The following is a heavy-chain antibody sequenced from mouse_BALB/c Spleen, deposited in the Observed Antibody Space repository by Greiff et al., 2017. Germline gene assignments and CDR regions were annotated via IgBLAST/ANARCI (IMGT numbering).Heavy chain of an antibody. D-gene: IGHD1-1*01. J-gene: IGHJ2*01. V-gene: IGHV6-6*02. CDR2: IRLKSNNYAT. CDR3: TRRGYYGSSHYFDY. Sequence: EVQGVESGGGLVQPGGSMKLSCVASGFTFSNYWMNWVRQSPEKGLEWVAEIRLKSNNYATHYAESVKGRFTISRDDSKSSVYLQMNNLRAEDTGIYYCTRRGYYGSSHYFDYWGQGTTLTVSS. CDR1: GFTFSNYW.